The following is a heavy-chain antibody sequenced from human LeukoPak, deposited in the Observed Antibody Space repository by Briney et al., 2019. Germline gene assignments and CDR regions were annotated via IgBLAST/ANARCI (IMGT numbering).Heavy chain of an antibody. D-gene: IGHD3-10*01. V-gene: IGHV3-43*01. CDR3: AKPYGSGSSYFDY. CDR2: ISWDGGST. CDR1: GFPFRSYA. J-gene: IGHJ4*02. Sequence: GGSLRLSCAASGFPFRSYAMHWVRQAPGKGLEWVSLISWDGGSTYYADSVKGRFTISRDNSKNSLYLQMNSLRTEDTALYYCAKPYGSGSSYFDYWGQGTLVTVSS.